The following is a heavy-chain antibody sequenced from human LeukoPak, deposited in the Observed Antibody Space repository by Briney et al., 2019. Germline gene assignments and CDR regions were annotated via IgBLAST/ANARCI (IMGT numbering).Heavy chain of an antibody. Sequence: PSETLSLTCTVSGGSISSTSYSWGWIRQPPGKGLEWIGSLYSGGSPYYNPSLKSRVTISVDTSKNQFSLRLSSVTAADTAVYYCTRHRLVAGPYYFDYWGQGTLVTVSS. J-gene: IGHJ4*02. CDR2: LYSGGSP. D-gene: IGHD6-19*01. CDR3: TRHRLVAGPYYFDY. V-gene: IGHV4-39*01. CDR1: GGSISSTSYS.